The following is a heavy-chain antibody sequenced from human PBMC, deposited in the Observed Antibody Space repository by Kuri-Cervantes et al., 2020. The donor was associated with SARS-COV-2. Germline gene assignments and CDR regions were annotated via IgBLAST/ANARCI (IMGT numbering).Heavy chain of an antibody. CDR3: AKGGSEYCSSTSCTLGGHLGFDY. J-gene: IGHJ4*02. D-gene: IGHD2-2*01. V-gene: IGHV3-23*01. CDR2: ISGSGGST. Sequence: GESLKISCAASGFTFSSYNMSWVRRAPGKGLEWVSAISGSGGSTYYADSVKGRFTISRDNSKNTLYLQMNSLRAEDTAVYYCAKGGSEYCSSTSCTLGGHLGFDYWGQGTLVTVSS. CDR1: GFTFSSYN.